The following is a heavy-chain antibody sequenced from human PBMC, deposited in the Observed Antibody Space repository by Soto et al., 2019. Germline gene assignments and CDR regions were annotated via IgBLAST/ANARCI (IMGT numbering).Heavy chain of an antibody. CDR3: AKDSTAAAGRYYYYYGMDV. D-gene: IGHD6-13*01. CDR2: ISGSGGST. Sequence: VQLLESGGGLVQPGGSLRLSCAASGFTFSSYAMSWVRQAPGKGLEWVSAISGSGGSTYYADSVKGRFTISRDNSKNTLYLQMNSLRAEDTAVYYCAKDSTAAAGRYYYYYGMDVWGQGTTVTVSS. CDR1: GFTFSSYA. V-gene: IGHV3-23*01. J-gene: IGHJ6*02.